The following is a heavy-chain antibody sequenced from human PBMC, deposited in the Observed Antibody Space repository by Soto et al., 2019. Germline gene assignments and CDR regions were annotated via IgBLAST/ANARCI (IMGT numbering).Heavy chain of an antibody. CDR2: IYYSGST. Sequence: SETLSLTCAVSGGSISSGNYYWIWIRQPPWKGLDWIGYIYYSGSTYYNPSLKSRVIISVDTSQNQFSLKLSSVTAADTAVYYCARGWGFCTTTSCYDAFDIWGQGXMVTV. V-gene: IGHV4-30-4*01. CDR1: GGSISSGNYY. CDR3: ARGWGFCTTTSCYDAFDI. J-gene: IGHJ3*02. D-gene: IGHD2-2*01.